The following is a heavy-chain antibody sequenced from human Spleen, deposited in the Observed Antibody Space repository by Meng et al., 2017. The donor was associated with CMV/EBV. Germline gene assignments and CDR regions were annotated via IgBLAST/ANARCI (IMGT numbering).Heavy chain of an antibody. V-gene: IGHV3-74*01. J-gene: IGHJ4*02. CDR1: GFILDDYG. Sequence: GGSLRLSCAASGFILDDYGMSWVRQAPGKGLVWVSRINTDGISIVYADSVNGRFTISRDNSKNTLYLQMNSLRAEDTAVYYCAKCPPLGESSLYRPIDYWGQGTLVTVSS. CDR2: INTDGISI. D-gene: IGHD3-16*01. CDR3: AKCPPLGESSLYRPIDY.